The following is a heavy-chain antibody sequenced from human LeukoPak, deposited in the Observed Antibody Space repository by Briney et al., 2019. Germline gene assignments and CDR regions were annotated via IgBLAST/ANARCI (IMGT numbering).Heavy chain of an antibody. CDR2: ISGSGGTT. V-gene: IGHV3-23*01. J-gene: IGHJ4*02. CDR1: GFTFSSHA. D-gene: IGHD1-26*01. Sequence: GGSLRLSCAASGFTFSSHAMSWVRQAPGKGLEWVSVISGSGGTTYYADSVKGRFTISRDNSKNTLYLQMNSLRAEDTAVYYCAKRGLLYYFDYWGQGTLVTVSS. CDR3: AKRGLLYYFDY.